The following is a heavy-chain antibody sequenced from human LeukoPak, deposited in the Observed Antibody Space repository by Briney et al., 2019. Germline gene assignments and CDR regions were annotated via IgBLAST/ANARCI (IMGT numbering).Heavy chain of an antibody. Sequence: SETLSLTCTVSGGSITGYYWSWIRQPPGKGLEWIGYIHYSGSANYNPSLRSRVTISVDTSKNQFSLKLSSVTAADTAVYYCARGERTGPDNWGQGTLVTVSS. CDR1: GGSITGYY. V-gene: IGHV4-59*01. CDR3: ARGERTGPDN. J-gene: IGHJ4*02. D-gene: IGHD1-1*01. CDR2: IHYSGSA.